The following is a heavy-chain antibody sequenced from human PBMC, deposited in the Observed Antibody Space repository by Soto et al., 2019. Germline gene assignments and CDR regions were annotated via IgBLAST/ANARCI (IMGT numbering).Heavy chain of an antibody. V-gene: IGHV3-53*01. CDR3: AREDGDNSVFDY. J-gene: IGHJ4*02. D-gene: IGHD2-21*01. CDR1: GFTVSSNY. CDR2: IYSGGST. Sequence: GGSLRLSCAASGFTVSSNYMSWVRQAPGKGLEWVSIIYSGGSTYYADSVKGRFTISRDTSKNTLYLQINSLRAEDTAVYYCAREDGDNSVFDYWGQGTLVTVSS.